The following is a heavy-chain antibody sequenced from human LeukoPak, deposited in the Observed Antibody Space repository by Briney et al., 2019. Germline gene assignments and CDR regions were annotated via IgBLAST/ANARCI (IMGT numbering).Heavy chain of an antibody. CDR2: ISSSSNTI. D-gene: IGHD3-10*01. Sequence: GGSLRLSCAASGFTFSSYSMNWVRQAPGKGLEWVSYISSSSNTIYYADSVKGRFTISRDSAKNSLYLQMNSLRADDTAVYYCARTMVRGVGGMDVWGQGTTVTVSS. J-gene: IGHJ6*02. CDR1: GFTFSSYS. CDR3: ARTMVRGVGGMDV. V-gene: IGHV3-48*01.